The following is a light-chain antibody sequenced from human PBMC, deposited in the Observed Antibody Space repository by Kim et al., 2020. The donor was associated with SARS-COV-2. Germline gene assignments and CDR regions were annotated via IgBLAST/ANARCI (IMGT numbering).Light chain of an antibody. Sequence: EVVLTQSPGTLSLSPGERATLSCRASQSVRGNYLAWYQQKPGQAPRLLIYTASNRASGIPDRFSGSGSGTDFTLTISRLGPEDFAVYFCQQYGSSPRTFGQGTKVDIK. CDR2: TAS. CDR3: QQYGSSPRT. J-gene: IGKJ1*01. CDR1: QSVRGNY. V-gene: IGKV3-20*01.